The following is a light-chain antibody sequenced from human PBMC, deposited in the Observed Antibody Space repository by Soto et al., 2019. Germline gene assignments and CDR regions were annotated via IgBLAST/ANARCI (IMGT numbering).Light chain of an antibody. CDR1: QDIRND. V-gene: IGKV1-6*01. Sequence: AIQVTQSPSSLSASVGDRVIITCRASQDIRNDLAWYQQKPGQAPNLLIFAAFNLQSGVPSRFSGGGSGTHFTLTISSLQPDDFASYFCLQYYNFSWTFGQGTKVDI. CDR3: LQYYNFSWT. J-gene: IGKJ1*01. CDR2: AAF.